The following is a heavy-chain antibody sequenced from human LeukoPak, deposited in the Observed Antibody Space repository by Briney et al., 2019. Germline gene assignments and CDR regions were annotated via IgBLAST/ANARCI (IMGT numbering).Heavy chain of an antibody. J-gene: IGHJ4*02. Sequence: GGSLRLSCAASGFTFISYAMSWVRQAPVQGLEWVSAISTSGSSTYYADSVKGRFTISRDNSKNTLYLQMNSLRVEDTAVYYCAIPGPSYRRFDHWGQGTLVTVSS. V-gene: IGHV3-23*01. CDR2: ISTSGSST. CDR1: GFTFISYA. D-gene: IGHD3-16*02. CDR3: AIPGPSYRRFDH.